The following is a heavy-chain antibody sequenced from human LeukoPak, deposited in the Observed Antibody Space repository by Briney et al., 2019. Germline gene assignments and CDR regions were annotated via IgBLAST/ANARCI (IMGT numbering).Heavy chain of an antibody. CDR3: AKDLYRAAAGTALDY. J-gene: IGHJ4*02. V-gene: IGHV3-23*01. D-gene: IGHD6-13*01. CDR1: GFTFSSYA. Sequence: PGGSLRLPCAAPGFTFSSYAMSWVRQAPGKGLEWVSAISGSGGSTYYADSVKGRFTISRDNSKNTLYLQMNSLRAEDTAVYYCAKDLYRAAAGTALDYWGQGTLVTVSS. CDR2: ISGSGGST.